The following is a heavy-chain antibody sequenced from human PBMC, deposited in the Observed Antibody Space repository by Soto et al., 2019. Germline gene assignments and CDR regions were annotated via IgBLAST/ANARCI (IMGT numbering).Heavy chain of an antibody. D-gene: IGHD6-19*01. J-gene: IGHJ4*02. CDR3: ARGDPQWLVRTGHFDY. Sequence: SETLSLTCAVYGGSFSGYYWSWIRQPPGKGLEWIGEINHSGSTNYNPSLKSRVTISVDTSKNQFSLKLSSVTAADTAVYYCARGDPQWLVRTGHFDYWGQGTLVTVSS. CDR2: INHSGST. V-gene: IGHV4-34*01. CDR1: GGSFSGYY.